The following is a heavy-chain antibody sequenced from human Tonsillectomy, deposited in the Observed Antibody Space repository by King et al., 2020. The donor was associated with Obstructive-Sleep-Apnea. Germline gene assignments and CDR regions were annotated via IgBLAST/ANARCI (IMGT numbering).Heavy chain of an antibody. Sequence: VQLVQSGAEVKKPGASVKVSCKASGYTFSGYDMTWVRQAPGQGLEWMGWSIRNSGGTKYAQKFQGRVTMTRDMAISTAYMDLSRLTSDDTAVYYCARVLPLGIAAAGTTDAFDIWGQGTLVTVSS. CDR2: SIRNSGGT. J-gene: IGHJ3*02. V-gene: IGHV1-2*02. CDR3: ARVLPLGIAAAGTTDAFDI. CDR1: GYTFSGYD. D-gene: IGHD6-13*01.